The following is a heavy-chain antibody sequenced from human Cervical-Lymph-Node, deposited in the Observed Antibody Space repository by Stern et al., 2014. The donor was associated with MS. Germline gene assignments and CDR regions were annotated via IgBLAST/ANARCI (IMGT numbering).Heavy chain of an antibody. CDR2: MRRDSGDT. V-gene: IGHV1-8*01. J-gene: IGHJ1*01. CDR3: TKGWGR. CDR1: GYIFTGDD. D-gene: IGHD7-27*01. Sequence: VQLVESGGEVRKPGASVRLSWKASGYIFTGDDINWVRQASGQGLEWMVWMRRDSGDTGFEEKVGGGVTMSRDIDTSTAYMELSSLTSEDTAVYYCTKGWGRWGQGTQVTVSS.